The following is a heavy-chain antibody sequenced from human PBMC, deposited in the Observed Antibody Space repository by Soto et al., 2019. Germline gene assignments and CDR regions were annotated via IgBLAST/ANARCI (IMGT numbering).Heavy chain of an antibody. CDR3: ARAISTGYNILTGYYMDY. J-gene: IGHJ4*02. D-gene: IGHD3-9*01. CDR1: GGSVSSGAYY. CDR2: IYYSGST. V-gene: IGHV4-61*08. Sequence: SETLSLTCTVSGGSVSSGAYYWSWIRQPPEKGLEWIGYIYYSGSTNYNPSLKSRVTISVDTSKNQFSLKLTSVTAADTAVYYCARAISTGYNILTGYYMDYWGQGSLVTVSS.